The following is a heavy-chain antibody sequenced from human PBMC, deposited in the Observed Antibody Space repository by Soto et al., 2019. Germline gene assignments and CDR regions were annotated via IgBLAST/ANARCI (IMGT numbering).Heavy chain of an antibody. CDR3: ARGTSSGYYYMDV. CDR2: IGTAGDT. Sequence: EVQLVESGVGLVQPGGSLRLSCAASGFTFSSYDMHWVRQATGKGLEWVSAIGTAGDTYYPGSVKGRFTISRENAKNSLYLQMNSLRAGDTAVYYCARGTSSGYYYMDVWGKGTTVTVSS. D-gene: IGHD6-19*01. J-gene: IGHJ6*03. V-gene: IGHV3-13*01. CDR1: GFTFSSYD.